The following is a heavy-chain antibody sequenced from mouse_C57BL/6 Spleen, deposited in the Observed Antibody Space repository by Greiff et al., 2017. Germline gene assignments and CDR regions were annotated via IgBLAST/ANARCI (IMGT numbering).Heavy chain of an antibody. CDR3: ARRQLRLDFDY. CDR1: GYAFSSSW. CDR2: IYPGDGDT. V-gene: IGHV1-82*01. J-gene: IGHJ2*01. Sequence: QVHVKQSGPELVKPGASVKISCKASGYAFSSSWMNWVKQRPGKGLEWIGRIYPGDGDTNYNGKFKGKATLTADKSSSTAYMQRSSLTSEDSAVYFCARRQLRLDFDYWGQGTTLTVSS. D-gene: IGHD3-2*02.